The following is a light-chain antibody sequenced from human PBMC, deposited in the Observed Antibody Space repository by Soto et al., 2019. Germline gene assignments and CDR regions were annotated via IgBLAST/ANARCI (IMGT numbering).Light chain of an antibody. CDR1: QSVSNNY. CDR2: GTS. Sequence: EIVMTQSPATLSVSPGERATLSCRASQSVSNNYLAWYQQKPGQXPRLLIYGTSXSXRGLTDSLTGSGSRADSALTISRLEPEDFAVYYGQQYGRSPTSFGQGTRLEIK. CDR3: QQYGRSPTS. J-gene: IGKJ5*01. V-gene: IGKV3-20*01.